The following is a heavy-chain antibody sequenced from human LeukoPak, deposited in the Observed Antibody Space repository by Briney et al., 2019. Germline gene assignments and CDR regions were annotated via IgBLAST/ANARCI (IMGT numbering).Heavy chain of an antibody. V-gene: IGHV3-23*01. Sequence: GGSLRLSCAASGFTFSSYAMSGVRQAPGKGLEWVSAISGSGGSTYYADSVKGRFTISRDNSKNTLYLQMNSLRAEDTAVYYCAKRTTPNSGSYYNWFDPWGQGTLVTVSS. CDR2: ISGSGGST. D-gene: IGHD1-26*01. CDR1: GFTFSSYA. J-gene: IGHJ5*02. CDR3: AKRTTPNSGSYYNWFDP.